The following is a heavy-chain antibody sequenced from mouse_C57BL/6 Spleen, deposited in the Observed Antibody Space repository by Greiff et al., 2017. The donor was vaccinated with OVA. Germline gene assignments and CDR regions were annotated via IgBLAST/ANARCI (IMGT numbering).Heavy chain of an antibody. CDR1: GYTFTSYT. V-gene: IGHV1-4*01. J-gene: IGHJ2*01. CDR2: INPSSGYT. Sequence: QVQLKESGAELARPGASVKMSCKASGYTFTSYTMHWVKQRPGQGLEWIGYINPSSGYTKYNQKFKDKATLTADKSSSTAYMQLSSLTSEDSAVYYCARSEPFDYWGQGTTLTVSS. CDR3: ARSEPFDY.